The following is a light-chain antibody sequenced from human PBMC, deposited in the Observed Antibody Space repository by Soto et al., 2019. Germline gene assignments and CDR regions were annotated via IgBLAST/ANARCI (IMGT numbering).Light chain of an antibody. Sequence: DIHLTQSPSSLSASVGDRVTITCRASQAITNNLAWYQQKPGNPPKLLIYEESTLHSGVPSRFSGRKVGTQFILTIDSLQPEDFAVYYCQQYGSSPLTLGGGTKVDIK. CDR1: QAITNN. V-gene: IGKV1-9*01. CDR3: QQYGSSPLT. J-gene: IGKJ4*01. CDR2: EES.